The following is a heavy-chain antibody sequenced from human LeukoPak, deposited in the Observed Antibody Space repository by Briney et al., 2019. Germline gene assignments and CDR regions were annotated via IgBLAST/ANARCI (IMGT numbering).Heavy chain of an antibody. V-gene: IGHV4-4*07. CDR3: ARDASRIQLWPL. D-gene: IGHD5-18*01. CDR1: GGSISSYY. Sequence: SETLSLTCTVSGGSISSYYWSWIRQPAGKGLEWIGHIYSSGSTNYNPSLKSRVTMSVDTSKNQFSLKLSSVTAADTAVYYCARDASRIQLWPLWGQGTLVTVSS. CDR2: IYSSGST. J-gene: IGHJ4*02.